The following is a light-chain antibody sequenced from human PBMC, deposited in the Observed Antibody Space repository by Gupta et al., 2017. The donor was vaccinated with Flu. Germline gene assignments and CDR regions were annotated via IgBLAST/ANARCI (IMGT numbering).Light chain of an antibody. CDR2: AAS. V-gene: IGKV1-39*01. J-gene: IGKJ1*01. CDR1: QNIGLY. Sequence: PSSRSASVGDRVTITCRASQNIGLYMNWYQQKPGKAPNLLIYAASYLQSGVPSRFGGSGSGTDFTLTITTLQPEDFATYYCHQTDSTLWTFGQGTKVEIK. CDR3: HQTDSTLWT.